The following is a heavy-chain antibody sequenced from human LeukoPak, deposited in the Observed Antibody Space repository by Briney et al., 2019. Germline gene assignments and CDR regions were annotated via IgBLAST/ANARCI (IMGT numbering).Heavy chain of an antibody. CDR2: IIPIFGTA. J-gene: IGHJ3*02. Sequence: GASVKVSCKASGGTFSSYAISWVRQAPGQGLEWMGGIIPIFGTANYAQKFQGRVTITADESTSTAYMELCSLRSEDTAVYYCARDVPGSCGGDCYAQDWGNAFDIWGQGTMVTVSS. CDR3: ARDVPGSCGGDCYAQDWGNAFDI. D-gene: IGHD2-21*02. V-gene: IGHV1-69*13. CDR1: GGTFSSYA.